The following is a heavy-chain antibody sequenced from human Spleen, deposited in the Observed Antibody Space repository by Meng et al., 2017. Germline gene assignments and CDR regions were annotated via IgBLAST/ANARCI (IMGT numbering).Heavy chain of an antibody. D-gene: IGHD6-19*01. J-gene: IGHJ5*02. Sequence: SETLSLTCAVYGGSFSGYYWSWIRQPPGEGLEWIGEINHSGSTNYNPSLKSRVTISVDTSKNQFSLKLSSVTAADTAVYYCARRLIAVAGTGWFDPWGQGTLVTVSS. CDR1: GGSFSGYY. CDR3: ARRLIAVAGTGWFDP. V-gene: IGHV4-34*01. CDR2: INHSGST.